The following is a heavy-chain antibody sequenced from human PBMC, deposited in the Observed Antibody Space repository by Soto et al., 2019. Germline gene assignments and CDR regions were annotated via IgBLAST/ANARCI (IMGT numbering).Heavy chain of an antibody. CDR2: IKQDGSEK. D-gene: IGHD3-3*01. J-gene: IGHJ6*02. V-gene: IGHV3-7*01. Sequence: GGSLRLSCAASGFTFSNYWMIWVRQAPGKGLEWVANIKQDGSEKYYVDSVKGRFTISRDNAKNSLYLQMNSLRAEDTAVYYCARDGLSLEWLAGMDVRGQGTTLTVSS. CDR3: ARDGLSLEWLAGMDV. CDR1: GFTFSNYW.